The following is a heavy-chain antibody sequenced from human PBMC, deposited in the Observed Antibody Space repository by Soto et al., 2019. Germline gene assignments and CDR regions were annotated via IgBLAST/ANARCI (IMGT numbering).Heavy chain of an antibody. J-gene: IGHJ4*02. Sequence: QVQLVESGGGMVQPGTSLRLSCAASGFTFNSLSLHWVRQRPDKGLEWVAVISHDGRVTFYEDFVKGRFTVSRDNSKNNIYLQVNSLRAEDKAVYYCAREPYGDSQYFDYWGQGTLVTVSS. D-gene: IGHD2-21*02. CDR2: ISHDGRVT. V-gene: IGHV3-30*04. CDR1: GFTFNSLS. CDR3: AREPYGDSQYFDY.